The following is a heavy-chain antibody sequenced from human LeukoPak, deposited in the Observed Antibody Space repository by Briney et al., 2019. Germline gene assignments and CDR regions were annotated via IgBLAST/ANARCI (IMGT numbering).Heavy chain of an antibody. D-gene: IGHD5-18*01. CDR2: INHSGST. V-gene: IGHV4-34*01. J-gene: IGHJ4*02. CDR1: GGSFSGYY. Sequence: PSDTLSLTCAVYGGSFSGYYWSWIRQPPGKGLEWIGEINHSGSTNYNPSLKSRVTISVDTSKNQFSLKLSSVTAADTAVYYCARVRMRGYSYGPFDYWGQGTLVTVSS. CDR3: ARVRMRGYSYGPFDY.